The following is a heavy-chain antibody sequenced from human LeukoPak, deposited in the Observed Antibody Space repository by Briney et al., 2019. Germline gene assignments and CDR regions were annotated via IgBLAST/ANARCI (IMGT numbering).Heavy chain of an antibody. J-gene: IGHJ4*02. CDR2: ITSSGGRS. D-gene: IGHD3-22*01. Sequence: PGGSLRLSCAASSSYDISWVRQAAGKGLEWVSTITSSGGRSYYADSVKGRFTISRDNSKNTLYLQMNSLRVEDTAVYYCAKSNGYIEYWGQGTLVPVSS. CDR1: SSYD. CDR3: AKSNGYIEY. V-gene: IGHV3-23*01.